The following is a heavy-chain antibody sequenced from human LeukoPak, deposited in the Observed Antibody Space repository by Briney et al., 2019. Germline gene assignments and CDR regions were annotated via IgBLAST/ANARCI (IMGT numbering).Heavy chain of an antibody. Sequence: PSETLSLTCTVSGGSISSYYWSWIRQPPGKGLEWIGYIYYSGSTNYNPSLKSRVTISVDTSKNQFSLKLSSVTAADTAVYYCTRDFPYDYVWGSYRHGFDIWGQGTMVTVSS. J-gene: IGHJ3*02. CDR3: TRDFPYDYVWGSYRHGFDI. CDR1: GGSISSYY. CDR2: IYYSGST. D-gene: IGHD3-16*02. V-gene: IGHV4-59*01.